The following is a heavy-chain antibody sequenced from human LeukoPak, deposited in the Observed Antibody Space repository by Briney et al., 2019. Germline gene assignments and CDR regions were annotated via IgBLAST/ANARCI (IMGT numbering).Heavy chain of an antibody. V-gene: IGHV1-18*01. CDR2: TSGDNVNT. J-gene: IGHJ5*02. CDR1: GYSFINYG. D-gene: IGHD6-6*01. Sequence: ASVKVSCKASGYSFINYGISWVRPARGQGLEWMGWTSGDNVNTYYAQKFLGRVIMTTETSTTTAYMELRSLRPDDTAVYYCVRDWEWKAARNLFDPWGQGTRVTVSS. CDR3: VRDWEWKAARNLFDP.